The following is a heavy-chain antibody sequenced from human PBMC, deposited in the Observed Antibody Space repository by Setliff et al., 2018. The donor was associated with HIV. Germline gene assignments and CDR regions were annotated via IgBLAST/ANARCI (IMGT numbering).Heavy chain of an antibody. J-gene: IGHJ4*02. Sequence: GGSLRLSCAASGITFSRYAMHWVRQAPGKGLEWVSAISGSGGSTYYADSVKGRFTISRDNSKNTLYLQMNSLRAEDTAVYYCAKDPRAAVATICDYWGQGTLVTVSS. V-gene: IGHV3-23*01. CDR3: AKDPRAAVATICDY. D-gene: IGHD5-12*01. CDR2: ISGSGGST. CDR1: GITFSRYA.